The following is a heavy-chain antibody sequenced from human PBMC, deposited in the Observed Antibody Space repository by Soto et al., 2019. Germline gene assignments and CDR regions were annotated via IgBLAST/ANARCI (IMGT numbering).Heavy chain of an antibody. J-gene: IGHJ5*02. V-gene: IGHV4-31*03. CDR3: AREKKKYGEWYNWFDT. Sequence: PSETLSLTCTVSGGSISSGGYYWSWIRQHPGKGLEWIGYIYYSGSTYYNPSLKSRVTISVDTSKNKFSMKLSSVTAENTAVYYCAREKKKYGEWYNWFDTWGQGTLVTVSS. CDR2: IYYSGST. D-gene: IGHD2-8*01. CDR1: GGSISSGGYY.